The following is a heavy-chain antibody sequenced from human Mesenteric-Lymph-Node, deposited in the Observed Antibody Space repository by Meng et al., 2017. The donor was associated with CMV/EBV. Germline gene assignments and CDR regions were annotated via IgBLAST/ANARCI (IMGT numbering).Heavy chain of an antibody. V-gene: IGHV1-69*05. CDR1: GGTFSSYA. CDR2: IIPIFGTA. CDR3: ARDQGNPLYDY. Sequence: SVKVSCKASGGTFSSYAISWVRQAPGQGLEWMGGIIPIFGTANYAQKFQGRVTITTDESTSTAYMELSRLRSDDTAVYYCARDQGNPLYDYWGQGTLVTVSS. J-gene: IGHJ4*02. D-gene: IGHD3-10*01.